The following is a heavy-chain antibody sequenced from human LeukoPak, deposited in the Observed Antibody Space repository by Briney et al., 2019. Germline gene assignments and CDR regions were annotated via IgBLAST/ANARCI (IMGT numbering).Heavy chain of an antibody. Sequence: ASVKVSCKASGYTFTGYYMHWVRQAPGQGLEWMGWINPNSGGTNYAQKFQGRVTMTRDTSIGTAYMELSRLRSDDTAVYYCARAIPYPDIVVVPAAQYNWFDPWGQGTLVTVSS. V-gene: IGHV1-2*02. CDR2: INPNSGGT. CDR3: ARAIPYPDIVVVPAAQYNWFDP. D-gene: IGHD2-2*01. CDR1: GYTFTGYY. J-gene: IGHJ5*02.